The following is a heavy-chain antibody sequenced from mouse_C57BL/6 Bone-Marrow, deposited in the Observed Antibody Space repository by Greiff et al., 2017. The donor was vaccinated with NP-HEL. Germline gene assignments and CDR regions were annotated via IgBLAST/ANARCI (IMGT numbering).Heavy chain of an antibody. D-gene: IGHD2-3*01. Sequence: EVKLVESEGGLVQPGISMKLSCTASGFTFSDYYMAWVRQVPEKGLEWVANINYDGSSTYYLDSLKSRFIISRDNAKNILYLQMSSLKFENTATYYCAREGGGGYYGWYFDVWGTGTTVTVSS. V-gene: IGHV5-16*01. CDR2: INYDGSST. J-gene: IGHJ1*03. CDR1: GFTFSDYY. CDR3: AREGGGGYYGWYFDV.